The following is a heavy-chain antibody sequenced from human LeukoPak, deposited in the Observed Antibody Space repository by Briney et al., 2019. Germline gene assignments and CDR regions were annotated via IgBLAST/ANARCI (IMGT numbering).Heavy chain of an antibody. CDR1: GFTFSSYA. Sequence: YPGGSLRLSCAASGFTFSSYAMHWVRQAPGKGLEWVAVISYDGSNKYYADSVKGRFTISRDNSKNTLYLQMNSLRAEDTAVYYCARPLAAAAPSNYYYYYGMDVWGQGTTVTVPS. CDR2: ISYDGSNK. D-gene: IGHD6-13*01. J-gene: IGHJ6*02. CDR3: ARPLAAAAPSNYYYYYGMDV. V-gene: IGHV3-30-3*01.